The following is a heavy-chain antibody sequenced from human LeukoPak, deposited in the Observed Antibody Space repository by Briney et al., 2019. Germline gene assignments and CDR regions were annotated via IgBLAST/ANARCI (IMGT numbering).Heavy chain of an antibody. V-gene: IGHV1-69-2*01. CDR2: VDPEDGET. CDR3: ATEKAARSLYYYMDV. Sequence: ASVKVSCKVSGYTFTDYYMHWVQQAPRKGLEWMGLVDPEDGETIYAEKFQGRVTITADTSTDTAYMELSSLRSEDTAVYYCATEKAARSLYYYMDVWGKGTTVTVSS. D-gene: IGHD6-6*01. CDR1: GYTFTDYY. J-gene: IGHJ6*03.